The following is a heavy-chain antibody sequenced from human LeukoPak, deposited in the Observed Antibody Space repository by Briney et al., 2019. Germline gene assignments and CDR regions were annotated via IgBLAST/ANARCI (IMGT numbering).Heavy chain of an antibody. CDR3: ARESLGYSSSWYFGYYYYYMDV. J-gene: IGHJ6*03. Sequence: GGSLRLSCAASGFTFDDYGMHWVRQAPGKGLEWVSSISSSSSYIYYADSVKGRFTISRDNAKNSLYLQMNSLRAEDTALYYCARESLGYSSSWYFGYYYYYMDVWGKGTTVTVSS. CDR1: GFTFDDYG. V-gene: IGHV3-21*04. CDR2: ISSSSSYI. D-gene: IGHD6-13*01.